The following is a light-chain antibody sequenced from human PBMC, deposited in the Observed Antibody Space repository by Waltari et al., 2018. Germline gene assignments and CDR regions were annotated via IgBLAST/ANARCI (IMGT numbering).Light chain of an antibody. CDR3: QHGYGLPLT. Sequence: DIQMTQSPSSLSASVGDRVTITCQASQGISNHLAWYQQKPGKVPKVLIYQASTLQSGVPSRFSGSGSGTDFTLTISSLQPEDFATYYCQHGYGLPLTFGGGTKVEIK. CDR2: QAS. V-gene: IGKV1-16*01. CDR1: QGISNH. J-gene: IGKJ4*01.